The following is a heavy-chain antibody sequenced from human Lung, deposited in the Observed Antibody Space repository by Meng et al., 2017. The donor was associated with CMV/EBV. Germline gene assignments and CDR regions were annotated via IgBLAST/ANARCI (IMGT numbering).Heavy chain of an antibody. Sequence: GGSLRLXXAASGFSFSDNYMDWFRQAPGKGLECVGRIRDKAATYSTEYAASVRGRFTISRDDSKNSLYLQMNSLKIEDTAVYYCVKDFLGAGDFWGQGTPVTVSS. V-gene: IGHV3-72*01. CDR1: GFSFSDNY. CDR3: VKDFLGAGDF. CDR2: IRDKAATYST. D-gene: IGHD2-15*01. J-gene: IGHJ4*02.